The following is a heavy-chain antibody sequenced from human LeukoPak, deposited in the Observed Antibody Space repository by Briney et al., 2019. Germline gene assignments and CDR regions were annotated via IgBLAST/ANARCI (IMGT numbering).Heavy chain of an antibody. V-gene: IGHV4-38-2*01. Sequence: SETLSLTCAVSGYSISSGYYWAWIRQPPGKGLEWIGSIYHSGSTYYNPSLKSRVTISVDTSKNQFSLKLSSVTAADTAVYYCARTRYYYGSGSSYFDYWGQGTLVTVSS. CDR1: GYSISSGYY. D-gene: IGHD3-10*01. J-gene: IGHJ4*02. CDR2: IYHSGST. CDR3: ARTRYYYGSGSSYFDY.